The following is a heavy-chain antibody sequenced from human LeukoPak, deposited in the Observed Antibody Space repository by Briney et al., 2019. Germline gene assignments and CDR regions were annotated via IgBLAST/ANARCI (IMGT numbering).Heavy chain of an antibody. V-gene: IGHV3-23*01. Sequence: GGSLRLSCAASGFTFSNYAMSWVRQAPGKGLEWVSVISGSGGSTYYADSVKGRFTISRDNSKNTLYLQMNSLRAEDTAVYYSAKGALVVTTVTTTDYWGQGTLVTVSS. D-gene: IGHD4-11*01. CDR1: GFTFSNYA. CDR2: ISGSGGST. CDR3: AKGALVVTTVTTTDY. J-gene: IGHJ4*02.